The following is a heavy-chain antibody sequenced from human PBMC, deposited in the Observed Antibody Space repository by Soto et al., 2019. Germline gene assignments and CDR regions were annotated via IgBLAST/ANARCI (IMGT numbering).Heavy chain of an antibody. CDR2: IYWDEDK. CDR1: GFSLSSSGVG. D-gene: IGHD2-15*01. Sequence: QITLKESGPTLVKPTQTLTLTCTFSGFSLSSSGVGVGWIRQPPGKAPEWLALIYWDEDKRYSPSLKTRLTIXKXXAPNEVALTTTNMDPVDTGTYYCEHKGGRGAGMDVWGQGTTVTVSS. V-gene: IGHV2-5*02. J-gene: IGHJ6*02. CDR3: EHKGGRGAGMDV.